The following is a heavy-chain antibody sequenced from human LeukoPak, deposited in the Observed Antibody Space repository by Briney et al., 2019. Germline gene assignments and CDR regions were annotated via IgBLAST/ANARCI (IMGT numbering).Heavy chain of an antibody. D-gene: IGHD6-13*01. CDR2: ISGHNGNT. CDR1: GYTFTTFG. Sequence: ASVTVSCTASGYTFTTFGISWVRQAPGQGLEWLGWISGHNGNTKYIQNVQGRITMTTDTSASTAYMELRSLTSDDTAVYYCTREGTASTGIGPYDFWGQGTLVTVSS. V-gene: IGHV1-18*01. CDR3: TREGTASTGIGPYDF. J-gene: IGHJ4*02.